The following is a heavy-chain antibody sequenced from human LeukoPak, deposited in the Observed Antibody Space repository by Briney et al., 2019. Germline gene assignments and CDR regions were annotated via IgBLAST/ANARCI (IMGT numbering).Heavy chain of an antibody. V-gene: IGHV3-9*01. CDR3: AKDNFDY. CDR2: ISWNSGSI. J-gene: IGHJ4*02. CDR1: GFTFDVYA. Sequence: GGSLRLSCAASGFTFDVYAMHCVRQAPGKGVEWVSGISWNSGSIGYADSVKGRFTISRDNAKNSLYLQMNSLRAEDTAFYSCAKDNFDYWGQGTLVTVSS.